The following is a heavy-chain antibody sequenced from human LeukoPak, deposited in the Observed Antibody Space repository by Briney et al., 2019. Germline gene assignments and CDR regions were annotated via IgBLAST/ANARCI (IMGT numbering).Heavy chain of an antibody. J-gene: IGHJ4*02. CDR3: ARDYGTNFDY. CDR2: IYYSGST. CDR1: GGSISSGGYY. D-gene: IGHD4-17*01. V-gene: IGHV4-31*03. Sequence: SAPLSLTCTVSGGSISSGGYYWSWIRQHPGQGLEWIGYIYYSGSTYYNPSLKSRVTISVDTSKNQFFLKLSSVTAADTAVYYCARDYGTNFDYWGQGTLVTVSS.